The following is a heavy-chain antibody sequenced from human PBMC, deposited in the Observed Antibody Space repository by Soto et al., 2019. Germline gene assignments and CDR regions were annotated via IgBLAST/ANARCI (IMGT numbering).Heavy chain of an antibody. CDR2: IISILGTT. J-gene: IGHJ5*02. V-gene: IGHV1-69*19. CDR1: GGSVTTYS. D-gene: IGHD3-22*01. CDR3: AREFNEYSSQTSWFDP. Sequence: QVLLVQSGAEVKKPGSSVKVSCRASGGSVTTYSISWVRQAPGQGLEWMGGIISILGTTNYAQKFRGRVSISADESTSTVYMELSSLRYEDTATYYCAREFNEYSSQTSWFDPWGQGTLVTVSS.